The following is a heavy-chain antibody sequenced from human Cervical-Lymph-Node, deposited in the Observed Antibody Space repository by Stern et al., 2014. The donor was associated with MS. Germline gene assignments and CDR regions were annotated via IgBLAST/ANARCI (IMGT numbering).Heavy chain of an antibody. CDR3: ARDGRHSYTYALDV. Sequence: VQLVESGAEVKKPGSSVKISCKASGGTFSVYAINWLRQAPGQGLEWMGGVIPVLGTATYAQKFQGRVTITAAESTRTTAMQLSSLRSNDTAVYYCARDGRHSYTYALDVWGQGTTVTVSS. CDR2: VIPVLGTA. D-gene: IGHD2-2*02. CDR1: GGTFSVYA. V-gene: IGHV1-69*01. J-gene: IGHJ6*02.